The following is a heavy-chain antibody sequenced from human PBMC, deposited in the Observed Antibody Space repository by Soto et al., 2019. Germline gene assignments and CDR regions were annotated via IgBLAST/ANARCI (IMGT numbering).Heavy chain of an antibody. D-gene: IGHD5-12*01. Sequence: QVQLVQSGAEVRQPASSVKVSCKTSGGTFSSYAISWVRQAPGQGLEWMGGIVPIVDTSTYEQKFQGRVTITADDSTSTAYMELSSLRSDDTAIYYCVRVVAIPGYPDNWGQGTLVTVSS. CDR3: VRVVAIPGYPDN. V-gene: IGHV1-69*12. J-gene: IGHJ4*02. CDR2: IVPIVDTS. CDR1: GGTFSSYA.